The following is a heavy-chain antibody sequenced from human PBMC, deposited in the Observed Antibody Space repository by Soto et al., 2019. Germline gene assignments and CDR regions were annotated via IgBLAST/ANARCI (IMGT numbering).Heavy chain of an antibody. CDR1: GGSISSYY. CDR2: IYYSGST. CDR3: ARGTYDYIWGSYRRPNWFDP. V-gene: IGHV4-59*12. J-gene: IGHJ5*02. D-gene: IGHD3-16*02. Sequence: SDTLSLTCTVSGGSISSYYWSWIRQPPGKGLEWIGYIYYSGSTNYNPSLKSRVTISVDTSKNQFSLKLSSVTAADTAVYYCARGTYDYIWGSYRRPNWFDPWGQGTLVTVSS.